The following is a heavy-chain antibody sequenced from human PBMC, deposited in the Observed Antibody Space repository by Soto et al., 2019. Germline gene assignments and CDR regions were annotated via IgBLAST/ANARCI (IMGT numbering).Heavy chain of an antibody. D-gene: IGHD2-2*01. CDR1: GGPISTYY. V-gene: IGHV4-59*01. Sequence: QVQLQESGPGLVKPSETLSLTCTVSGGPISTYYWSWIRQSPGKGLEWIGFISCVGTTQYNPSFKSRVTISVETSKNQFSLSLTSVSAADTAVYYCARDAGYQLTGAFDIWGPGTMVAVAS. CDR3: ARDAGYQLTGAFDI. J-gene: IGHJ3*02. CDR2: ISCVGTT.